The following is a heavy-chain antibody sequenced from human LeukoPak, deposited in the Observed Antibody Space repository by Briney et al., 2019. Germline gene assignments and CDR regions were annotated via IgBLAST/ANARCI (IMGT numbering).Heavy chain of an antibody. CDR3: ARDRARYSYGFDY. Sequence: ASVKVSCKASGYTFTGYYMHWVRQAPGQGLEWMGWVNPNSGGTNYAQKFQGWVTMTRDTSISTAYMELSKLRSDDTAVYYCARDRARYSYGFDYWGQGTLVTVSS. CDR2: VNPNSGGT. V-gene: IGHV1-2*04. D-gene: IGHD5-18*01. CDR1: GYTFTGYY. J-gene: IGHJ4*02.